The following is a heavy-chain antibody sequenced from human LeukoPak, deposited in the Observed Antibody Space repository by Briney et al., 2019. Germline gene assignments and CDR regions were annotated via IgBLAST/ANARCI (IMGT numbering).Heavy chain of an antibody. J-gene: IGHJ4*02. CDR2: ISPGGGPT. D-gene: IGHD5-12*01. CDR3: AKDGAWLRFDD. V-gene: IGHV3-23*01. CDR1: GFTFSNAW. Sequence: GGSLRLSCAASGFTFSNAWMSWVRQAPGKGLEWVSGISPGGGPTYYADSVKGRFTISRDDSKNTLYLQMKNLRPEDTAVYYCAKDGAWLRFDDWGQGILVTVSS.